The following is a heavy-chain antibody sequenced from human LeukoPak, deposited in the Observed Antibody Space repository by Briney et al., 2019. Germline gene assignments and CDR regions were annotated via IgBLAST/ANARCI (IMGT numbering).Heavy chain of an antibody. CDR2: IWYDGSNK. D-gene: IGHD3-22*01. V-gene: IGHV3-33*06. Sequence: PGGSLRLSCAASGFTFSSYGMHWVRQAPGKGLEWGAVIWYDGSNKYYADSAKGRFTISRDDSKNTLYLQMNSLRAEDTAVYYCAKDWALLGYDSSGYMDVWGKGTTVTVSS. CDR3: AKDWALLGYDSSGYMDV. CDR1: GFTFSSYG. J-gene: IGHJ6*03.